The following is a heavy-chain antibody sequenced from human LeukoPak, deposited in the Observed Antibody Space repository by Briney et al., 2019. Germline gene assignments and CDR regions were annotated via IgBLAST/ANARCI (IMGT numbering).Heavy chain of an antibody. CDR1: GGSISSSSYF. CDR2: IYYSGST. V-gene: IGHV4-39*07. D-gene: IGHD6-19*01. J-gene: IGHJ4*02. CDR3: ARGIAVSGRLFPYYFDY. Sequence: SETLSLTCTVSGGSISSSSYFWGWIRQPPGKGLEWIGTIYYSGSTYYNPSLKSRVTISVDTSKNQFSLQLSSVTAADTAVYYCARGIAVSGRLFPYYFDYWGQGTLVTASS.